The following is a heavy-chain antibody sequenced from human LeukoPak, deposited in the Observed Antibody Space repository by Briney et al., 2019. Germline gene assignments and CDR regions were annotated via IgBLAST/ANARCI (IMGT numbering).Heavy chain of an antibody. V-gene: IGHV3-23*01. CDR2: ISGSGGST. Sequence: GGSLRLSCAASGFTFSSYAMSWVRQAPGKGLEWVSAISGSGGSTYYADSVKGRFTISRDNSKNTLYLQMNSLRAEDTAVYYCARYSSSWQDAFDIWGQGTMVTVSS. D-gene: IGHD6-13*01. J-gene: IGHJ3*02. CDR3: ARYSSSWQDAFDI. CDR1: GFTFSSYA.